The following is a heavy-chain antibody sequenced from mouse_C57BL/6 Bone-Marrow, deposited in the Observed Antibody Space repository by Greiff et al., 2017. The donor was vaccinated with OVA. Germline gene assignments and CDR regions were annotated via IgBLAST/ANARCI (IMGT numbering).Heavy chain of an antibody. CDR3: ARWDTTVVSHFDY. D-gene: IGHD1-1*01. CDR1: GYTFTGYW. J-gene: IGHJ2*01. V-gene: IGHV1-59*01. CDR2: IDPSDSYT. Sequence: QVQLQQPGAELVRPGTSVKLSCKASGYTFTGYWMHWVKQRPGQGLEWIGVIDPSDSYTNYNQKFKGKATLTVDTSSSTAYMQLSSLTSEDSAVYYCARWDTTVVSHFDYWGQGTTLTVSS.